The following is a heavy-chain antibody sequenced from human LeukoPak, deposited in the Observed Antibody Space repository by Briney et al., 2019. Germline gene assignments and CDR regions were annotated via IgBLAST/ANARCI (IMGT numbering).Heavy chain of an antibody. CDR2: ISNDGRRT. J-gene: IGHJ4*02. CDR1: GFTFSDYV. V-gene: IGHV3-30*04. Sequence: PGGSLRLSCAASGFTFSDYVIHWVRQAPGKGLEWVAVISNDGRRTYYADFLKGRFTISRDNSKNTVYLQVSSLRAEDTAVYYCAREKVGAIDYRGQGTLVTVS. CDR3: AREKVGAIDY. D-gene: IGHD1-26*01.